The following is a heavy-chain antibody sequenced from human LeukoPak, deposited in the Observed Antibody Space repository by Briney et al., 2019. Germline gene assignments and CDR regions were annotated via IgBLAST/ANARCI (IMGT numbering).Heavy chain of an antibody. CDR3: ARDREGFDY. J-gene: IGHJ4*02. Sequence: ASVKVSCKASGYTFTNNYLHWVRQAPGQGLEWMGMIYPRDGSTSYAQNFQGRVTVTRDTSTTTVHMELRGLRSEDTAVYYCARDREGFDYWGQGTVVTVSS. V-gene: IGHV1-46*01. CDR1: GYTFTNNY. CDR2: IYPRDGST.